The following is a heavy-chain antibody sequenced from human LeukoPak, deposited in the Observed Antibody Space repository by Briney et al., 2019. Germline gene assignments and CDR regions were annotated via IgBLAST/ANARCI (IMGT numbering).Heavy chain of an antibody. V-gene: IGHV3-23*01. CDR3: ARGVEPLAANTLAY. CDR1: GFTFSSYA. J-gene: IGHJ4*02. CDR2: ISGSGGST. D-gene: IGHD1-14*01. Sequence: GGSLRLSCAASGFTFSSYAMSWVRQAPGKGLEWVSVISGSGGSTYYADSVQGRFTISRDNSKNTLYLEMNSLSPDDTAVYYCARGVEPLAANTLAYWGQGTLVTVSS.